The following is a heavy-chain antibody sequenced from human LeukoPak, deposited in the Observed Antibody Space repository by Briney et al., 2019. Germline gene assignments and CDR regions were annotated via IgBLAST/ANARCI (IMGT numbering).Heavy chain of an antibody. CDR2: ISGSGGST. J-gene: IGHJ6*03. V-gene: IGHV3-23*01. CDR3: AKSPHHYYYYYYMDV. Sequence: GGSLRLSCAASGFTFSSYAMSWVRQAPGKGLEWVSAISGSGGSTYYADSVKGRFTISRDNSKNTLYLQMNSLRAEDTAVYYCAKSPHHYYYYYYMDVWGKGTTVTVSS. CDR1: GFTFSSYA.